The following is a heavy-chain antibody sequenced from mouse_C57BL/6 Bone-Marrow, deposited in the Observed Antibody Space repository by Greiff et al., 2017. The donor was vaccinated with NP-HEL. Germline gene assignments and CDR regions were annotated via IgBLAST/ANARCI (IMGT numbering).Heavy chain of an antibody. Sequence: VKLVESGAELARPGASVKLSCKASGYTFTSYGISWVKQRTGQGLEWIGEIYPRSGNTYYNEKFKGKATLTADKSSSTAYMELRSLTSEDSAVYFCASEGNYAMDYWGQGTSVTVSS. J-gene: IGHJ4*01. CDR1: GYTFTSYG. D-gene: IGHD2-14*01. V-gene: IGHV1-81*01. CDR2: IYPRSGNT. CDR3: ASEGNYAMDY.